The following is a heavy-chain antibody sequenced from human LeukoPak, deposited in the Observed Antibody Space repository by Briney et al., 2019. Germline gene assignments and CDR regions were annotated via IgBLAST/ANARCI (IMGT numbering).Heavy chain of an antibody. Sequence: ASVKVSCKASGYTFTGYYMHWVRQAPGQGLEWMGWINPNSGGTNYAQKFQGWVTMTRDTSIRTAYMELSRLRSDDTAVYYCARDGAVAGTGSVVLRYYYGMDVWGQGTTVTVSS. V-gene: IGHV1-2*04. CDR3: ARDGAVAGTGSVVLRYYYGMDV. CDR2: INPNSGGT. J-gene: IGHJ6*02. CDR1: GYTFTGYY. D-gene: IGHD6-19*01.